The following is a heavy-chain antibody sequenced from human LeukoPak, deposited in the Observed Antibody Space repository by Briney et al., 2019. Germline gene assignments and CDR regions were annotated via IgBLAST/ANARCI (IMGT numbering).Heavy chain of an antibody. Sequence: GASVKVSCKASGGTFSSYAMSWVRQAPGQGLEWMGVIIPIFGTANYAQKFQGRVTITADESTSTAYMELSSLRSEDTAVYYCARSYQPGYSYGPFDYWGQGTLVTVSS. D-gene: IGHD5-18*01. CDR3: ARSYQPGYSYGPFDY. J-gene: IGHJ4*02. CDR1: GGTFSSYA. V-gene: IGHV1-69*13. CDR2: IIPIFGTA.